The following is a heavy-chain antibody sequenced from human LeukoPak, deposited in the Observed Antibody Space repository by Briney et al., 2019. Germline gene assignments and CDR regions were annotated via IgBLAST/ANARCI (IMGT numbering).Heavy chain of an antibody. V-gene: IGHV4-4*07. J-gene: IGHJ6*03. Sequence: SETLSLTCTLSGGSISIYRWSWIRQPAGKGLEWMGRIDTSGNTNYNPSLKSRVTISVDTSNNQFSLKLSSVTAADTAVYYCARAFYPGYYSYMAVWGKGTTVTVSS. CDR2: IDTSGNT. D-gene: IGHD3-3*02. CDR3: ARAFYPGYYSYMAV. CDR1: GGSISIYR.